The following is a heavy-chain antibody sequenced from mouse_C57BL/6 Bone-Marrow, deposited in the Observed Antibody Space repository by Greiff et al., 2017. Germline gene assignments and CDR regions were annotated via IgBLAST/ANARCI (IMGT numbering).Heavy chain of an antibody. J-gene: IGHJ3*01. CDR2: IHPSDSDT. D-gene: IGHD4-1*01. Sequence: QVQLQQPGAELVKPGASVKVSCKASGYTLTSYWMHWVQQRPGQGLEWIGRIHPSDSDTNYNQKLKGKATLTVDKSSSTAYMQLSSLTAEDSAVYDWAIAGTEAYWGQGTLVTVSA. CDR3: AIAGTEAY. V-gene: IGHV1-74*01. CDR1: GYTLTSYW.